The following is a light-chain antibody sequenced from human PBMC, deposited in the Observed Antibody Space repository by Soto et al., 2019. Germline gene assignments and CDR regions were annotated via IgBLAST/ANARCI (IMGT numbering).Light chain of an antibody. CDR1: QDISNR. V-gene: IGKV1-33*01. J-gene: IGKJ1*01. CDR3: QQYDNLPSWT. Sequence: DIQMTQSPSSLSASLGDRITITCQASQDISNRLNWYQQKPGTAPKLLIYDASNLQTGVRSRFSGSGSGTAFTFTISSLQPEDTATYYCQQYDNLPSWTFGQGTKVEIK. CDR2: DAS.